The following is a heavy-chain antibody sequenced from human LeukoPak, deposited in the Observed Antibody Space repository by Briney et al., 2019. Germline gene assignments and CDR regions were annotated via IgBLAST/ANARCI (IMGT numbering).Heavy chain of an antibody. CDR3: ASFPAYYYDSSGYNDY. Sequence: GGSLRLSCAASGFTFSDYYMSWIRQAPGKGLEWVSYISGSGSTIYYADSVKGRFTISRDNAKNSLYLQMNSLRAEDTAVYYCASFPAYYYDSSGYNDYWGQGTLVTVSS. D-gene: IGHD3-22*01. CDR1: GFTFSDYY. CDR2: ISGSGSTI. J-gene: IGHJ4*02. V-gene: IGHV3-11*01.